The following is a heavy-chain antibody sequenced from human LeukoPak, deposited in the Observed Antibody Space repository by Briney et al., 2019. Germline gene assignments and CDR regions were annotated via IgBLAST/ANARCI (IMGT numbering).Heavy chain of an antibody. D-gene: IGHD3-22*01. Sequence: SQTLSLTCNVSARAISSSSYYWGWFRQPPGKGLEWIGSIYYSGSTYYNPSLKSRVTIVVDTSKNQFSLKLSSVTAADTAVYYCASVDHYYDSSGHSNFDYWGQGTLVTVSS. V-gene: IGHV4-39*01. CDR3: ASVDHYYDSSGHSNFDY. CDR2: IYYSGST. CDR1: ARAISSSSYY. J-gene: IGHJ4*02.